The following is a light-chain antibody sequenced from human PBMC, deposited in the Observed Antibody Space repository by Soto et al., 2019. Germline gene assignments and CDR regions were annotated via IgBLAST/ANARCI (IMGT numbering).Light chain of an antibody. CDR3: QQSYSTPFT. J-gene: IGKJ3*01. V-gene: IGKV1-39*01. Sequence: DIQMTPSPSSLSASVGDRVTITCRASQSISSYLNWYLQKPGKAPKLLIYAASSLQSGVQSRFSGNGSGTDFTLTISSLQPEGFATYYCQQSYSTPFTFGPGTKVDIK. CDR2: AAS. CDR1: QSISSY.